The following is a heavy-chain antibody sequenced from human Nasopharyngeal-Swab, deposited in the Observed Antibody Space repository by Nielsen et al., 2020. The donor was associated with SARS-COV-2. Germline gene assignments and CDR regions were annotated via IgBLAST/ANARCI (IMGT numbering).Heavy chain of an antibody. J-gene: IGHJ4*02. D-gene: IGHD3-16*02. Sequence: SETLSLTCAVSGGSFSDYYWSWIRQPPGKGLDWIGAMNHGGSTFYNPSLRGRVTISVDPSKDHFSLKLRSVTAADTAVYYCAATRYRDASGFYFDYWGQGTLVTVSS. CDR3: AATRYRDASGFYFDY. CDR1: GGSFSDYY. CDR2: MNHGGST. V-gene: IGHV4-34*01.